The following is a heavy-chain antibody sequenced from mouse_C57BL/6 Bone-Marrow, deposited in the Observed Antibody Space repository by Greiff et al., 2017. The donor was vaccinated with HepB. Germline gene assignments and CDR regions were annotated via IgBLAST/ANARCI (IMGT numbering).Heavy chain of an antibody. CDR1: GYSFTNYL. CDR3: ARRDYYGTDY. CDR2: INPGSGGT. V-gene: IGHV1-54*01. D-gene: IGHD1-1*01. Sequence: QVQLKESGAELVRPGTSVKVSCKASGYSFTNYLIEWVKQRPGQGLEWIGVINPGSGGTNYNEKFKGKATLTADKSSSTAYMQLSSLTSEDSAVYVCARRDYYGTDYWGQGTTLTVSS. J-gene: IGHJ2*01.